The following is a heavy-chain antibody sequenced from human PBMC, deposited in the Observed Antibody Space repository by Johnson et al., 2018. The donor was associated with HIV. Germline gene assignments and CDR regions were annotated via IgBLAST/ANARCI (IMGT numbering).Heavy chain of an antibody. CDR3: AKSNSYMYAFDI. D-gene: IGHD2-21*01. J-gene: IGHJ3*02. CDR2: ISYDGKNK. Sequence: QVQLVESGGGVVQPGRSLRLSCAASGFTFNNYGMHWVRQAPGKGLEWVAVISYDGKNKYFGDSVKGRFTISRDNSKNTLYLHMTSLRVEDTAVYYCAKSNSYMYAFDIWGPGTMVTVSS. V-gene: IGHV3-30*18. CDR1: GFTFNNYG.